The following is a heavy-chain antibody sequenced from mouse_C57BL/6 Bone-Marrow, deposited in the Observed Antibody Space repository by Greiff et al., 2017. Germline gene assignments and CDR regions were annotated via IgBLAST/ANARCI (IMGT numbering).Heavy chain of an antibody. CDR3: ARRHYYGSSYGYWYFDV. CDR2: IYPGDGDT. J-gene: IGHJ1*03. CDR1: GYAFSSYW. V-gene: IGHV1-80*01. D-gene: IGHD1-1*01. Sequence: QVQLKESGAELVKPGASVKISCKASGYAFSSYWMNWVKQRPGKGLEWIGQIYPGDGDTNYNGKFKGKATLTADKSSSTAYMQLSSLTSEDSAVYFGARRHYYGSSYGYWYFDVWGTGTTVTVSS.